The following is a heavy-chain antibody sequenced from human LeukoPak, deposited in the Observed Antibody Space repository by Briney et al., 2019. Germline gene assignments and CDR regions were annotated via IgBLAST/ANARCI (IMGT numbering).Heavy chain of an antibody. V-gene: IGHV3-7*01. Sequence: PGGSLRLSCAASGFTFSSYWMSWARQAPGKGLEWVANIKQDRSEKYYVDSVEGRFTISRDNAKNSLFLQMNSLRAKDTAMYYCARDRGVAPTNKGGAWFDPWGQGTLVTVSS. D-gene: IGHD3-10*01. CDR2: IKQDRSEK. CDR3: ARDRGVAPTNKGGAWFDP. J-gene: IGHJ5*02. CDR1: GFTFSSYW.